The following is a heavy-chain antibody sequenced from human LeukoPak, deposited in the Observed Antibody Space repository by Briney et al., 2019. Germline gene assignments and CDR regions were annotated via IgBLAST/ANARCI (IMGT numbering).Heavy chain of an antibody. CDR1: GFTFSSYG. J-gene: IGHJ4*02. CDR2: ISYDGSNK. D-gene: IGHD4-17*01. CDR3: AKDYGDYAEDY. Sequence: SGRSLRLSCAASGFTFSSYGMHWVRQAPGKGLEWVAVISYDGSNKYYADSVKGRFTISRDNSKNTLYLQMNSLRAEDTAVYYCAKDYGDYAEDYWGQGTLVNVSS. V-gene: IGHV3-30*18.